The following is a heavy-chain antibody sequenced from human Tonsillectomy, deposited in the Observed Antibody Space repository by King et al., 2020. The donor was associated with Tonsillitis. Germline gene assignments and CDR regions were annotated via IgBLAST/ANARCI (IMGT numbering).Heavy chain of an antibody. V-gene: IGHV1-18*01. D-gene: IGHD2-2*01. CDR3: ASNGGYCSSTSCYGFDY. Sequence: VQLVESGAEVKKPGASVKVSCKASGYTFTSYGISWVRQAPGQGLEWRGWISAYNGNTNYAQKLQGRVTMTTDTSTSTAYMELRSLRSDDTAVYYCASNGGYCSSTSCYGFDYWGQGTLVTVSS. CDR2: ISAYNGNT. J-gene: IGHJ4*02. CDR1: GYTFTSYG.